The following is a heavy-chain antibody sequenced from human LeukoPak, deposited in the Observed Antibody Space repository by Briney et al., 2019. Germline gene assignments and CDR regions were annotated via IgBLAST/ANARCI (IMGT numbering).Heavy chain of an antibody. J-gene: IGHJ5*02. CDR3: ARGPLGVPADRWFDP. D-gene: IGHD2-2*01. CDR2: INHSRST. CDR1: GGSFSGYY. Sequence: SETLSLTCAVYGGSFSGYYWSWIRQPPGKGLEWIGEINHSRSTNYNPSLKSRVTISVDTSKNQFSLKLSSVTAADTAVYYCARGPLGVPADRWFDPWGQGTLVTVSS. V-gene: IGHV4-34*01.